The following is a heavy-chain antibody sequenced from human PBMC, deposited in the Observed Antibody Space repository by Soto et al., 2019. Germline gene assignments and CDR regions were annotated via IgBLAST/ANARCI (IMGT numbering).Heavy chain of an antibody. CDR3: AKDRYAQGGGWFDP. D-gene: IGHD3-16*01. J-gene: IGHJ5*02. CDR2: ISGSGATT. CDR1: GFTFSSYA. Sequence: EVQLLESGGGLVQPGGSLRLSCAASGFTFSSYAMSWVRQAPGKGLEWVSEISGSGATTYYPDSVKGRFTISRDNSKNTLYLQMNSLRAEDTAVYYCAKDRYAQGGGWFDPWGQGTLVTVSS. V-gene: IGHV3-23*01.